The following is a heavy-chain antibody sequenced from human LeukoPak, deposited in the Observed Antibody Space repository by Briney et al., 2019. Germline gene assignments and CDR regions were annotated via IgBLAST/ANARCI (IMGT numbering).Heavy chain of an antibody. CDR1: GYPFSSYG. V-gene: IGHV1-18*04. Sequence: ASVKVSCKASGYPFSSYGVTWVRQAPGQGLEWMGWISTFNDNTNYAQKLQGRVTMTIDISTSTVYMELSSLRSEDTAVYYCARGVGTYQTYFDYWGQGTLVTVSS. J-gene: IGHJ4*02. D-gene: IGHD1-14*01. CDR2: ISTFNDNT. CDR3: ARGVGTYQTYFDY.